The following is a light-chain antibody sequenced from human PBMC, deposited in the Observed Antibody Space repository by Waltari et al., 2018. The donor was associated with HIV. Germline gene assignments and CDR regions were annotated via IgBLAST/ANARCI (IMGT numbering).Light chain of an antibody. J-gene: IGKJ1*01. CDR3: QHSYTIPRV. Sequence: DIQMTQSPSSLSASVGDRVSITCRTSQSISSRLNWYQQKPGKAPTLLIYEASSLHSGVPSRFSGGGSGTAFILTISSLQPEDFATYYCQHSYTIPRVFGQGTKVEI. CDR2: EAS. CDR1: QSISSR. V-gene: IGKV1-39*01.